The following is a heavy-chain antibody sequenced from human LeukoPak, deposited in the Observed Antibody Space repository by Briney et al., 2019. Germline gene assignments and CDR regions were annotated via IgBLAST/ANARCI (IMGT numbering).Heavy chain of an antibody. CDR2: IYYSGST. J-gene: IGHJ6*03. CDR3: ARLLPSGSHQGYYYTDV. D-gene: IGHD3-10*01. CDR1: GGSISSSSYY. Sequence: SETLSLTCTVSGGSISSSSYYWGWIRQPPGKGLEWIGSIYYSGSTYYNPSLKSRVTISVDKSKNQFSLKLSSVTAADTAVYYCARLLPSGSHQGYYYTDVWGKGSTVTVSS. V-gene: IGHV4-39*07.